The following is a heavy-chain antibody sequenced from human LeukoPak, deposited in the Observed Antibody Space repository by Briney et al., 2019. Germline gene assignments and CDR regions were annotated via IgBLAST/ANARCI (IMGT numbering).Heavy chain of an antibody. D-gene: IGHD5-24*01. CDR1: GFTFSSYG. CDR3: SGMATIRPDY. CDR2: ISGSGGST. V-gene: IGHV3-23*01. Sequence: PGGSLRLSCAASGFTFSSYGMSWVRQAPGKGLEWVSAISGSGGSTYYADSVKGRFSISRDNSKNTLYLQMNSLRADDTAVYYCSGMATIRPDYWGQGTLVTVSS. J-gene: IGHJ4*02.